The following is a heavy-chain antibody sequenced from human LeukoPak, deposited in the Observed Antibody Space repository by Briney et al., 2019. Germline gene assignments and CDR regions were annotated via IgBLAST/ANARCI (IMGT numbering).Heavy chain of an antibody. CDR1: GFNFIQAW. V-gene: IGHV3-15*01. J-gene: IGHJ4*02. D-gene: IGHD2-8*01. CDR3: TAGLGLTNDDS. Sequence: GGSLRLSCGASGFNFIQAWMSWVRQTPGKGLEWIGRIKENAVGGAIDYAAPVQGRFTISRDDSGNTVYLDMNSLKTEDTAVYYCTAGLGLTNDDSWGQGTLVTVSS. CDR2: IKENAVGGAI.